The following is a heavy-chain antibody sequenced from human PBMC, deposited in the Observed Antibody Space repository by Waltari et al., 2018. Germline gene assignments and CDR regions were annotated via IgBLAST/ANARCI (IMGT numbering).Heavy chain of an antibody. CDR1: GYTFTSYY. CDR3: ARDRAYYDFWSGHAFDI. CDR2: INPSGGST. D-gene: IGHD3-3*01. V-gene: IGHV1-46*01. Sequence: QVQLVQSGAEVKKPGASVKVSCKASGYTFTSYYMPWVRQGPGQGLEWMGIINPSGGSTSYAQKFQGRVTITTDESTSTAYMELSSLRSEDTAVYYCARDRAYYDFWSGHAFDIWGQGTMVTVSS. J-gene: IGHJ3*02.